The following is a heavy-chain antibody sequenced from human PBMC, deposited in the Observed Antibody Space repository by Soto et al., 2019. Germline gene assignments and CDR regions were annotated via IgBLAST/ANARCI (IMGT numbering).Heavy chain of an antibody. D-gene: IGHD2-21*02. CDR1: GGSFSGYY. V-gene: IGHV4-34*01. CDR3: GRPGGDFVLPSDY. Sequence: SETLSLTCAVYGGSFSGYYWSWIRQPPGKGLEWIGEINHSGSTNYNPSLTSRVTISVDTSKNQFSLKLSSVTAADTAVYYCGRPGGDFVLPSDYWGPGTLVTVSS. CDR2: INHSGST. J-gene: IGHJ4*02.